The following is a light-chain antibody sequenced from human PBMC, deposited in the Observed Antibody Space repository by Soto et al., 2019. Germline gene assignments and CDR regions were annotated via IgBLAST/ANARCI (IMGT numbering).Light chain of an antibody. V-gene: IGKV3-20*01. J-gene: IGKJ2*03. CDR1: QSVSSNY. CDR2: ATS. CDR3: QQYGDYNAPRYS. Sequence: EIVLTQSPGTLSLSPGDRVTLSCRASQSVSSNYLACYQQKPGQAPRLLIYATSSRATGIPDRFSGSGSGTDFTLTISTLEPEDFAMYYCQQYGDYNAPRYSFGQGTMLEI.